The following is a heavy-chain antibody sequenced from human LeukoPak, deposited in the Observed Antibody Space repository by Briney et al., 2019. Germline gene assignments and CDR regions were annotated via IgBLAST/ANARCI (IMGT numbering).Heavy chain of an antibody. J-gene: IGHJ5*02. CDR1: GGSISSYY. Sequence: SETLSLTCTVSGGSISSYYWSWIRQPPGKGLEWIGEINHSGSTNYNPSLKSRVTISVDTSENQFSLKLSSVTAADTAVYYCASLRQLVEEFDPWGQGTLVTVSS. V-gene: IGHV4-34*01. D-gene: IGHD6-13*01. CDR2: INHSGST. CDR3: ASLRQLVEEFDP.